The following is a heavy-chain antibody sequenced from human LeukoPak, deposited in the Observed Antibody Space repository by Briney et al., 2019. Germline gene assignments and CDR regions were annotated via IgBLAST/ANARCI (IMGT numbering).Heavy chain of an antibody. CDR1: GFTFSSYW. CDR2: TKQDGSEE. D-gene: IGHD6-13*01. Sequence: QSGGSLRHSCAASGFTFSSYWMSWVRQAPGKGLEWVANTKQDGSEEYYMDSVKGRFTISRDNAKSSLYLQMNSLRAEDTALYYCARDLYSSSWYFVSPGGYWGQGTLVTVSS. V-gene: IGHV3-7*03. J-gene: IGHJ4*02. CDR3: ARDLYSSSWYFVSPGGY.